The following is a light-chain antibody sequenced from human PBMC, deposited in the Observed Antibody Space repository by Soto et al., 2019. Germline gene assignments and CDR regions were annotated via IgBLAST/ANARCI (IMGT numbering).Light chain of an antibody. CDR1: QTIRTS. CDR3: QQTYATPPT. Sequence: DIQMTQSPSSLSASVGDRVILTCRASQTIRTSLNWYQQKPGKAPKLLIYAASTLHSGVPSRFSGSVSGTDFTLSISNLQTEDVATYFCQQTYATPPTFGQWTKVEI. CDR2: AAS. V-gene: IGKV1-39*01. J-gene: IGKJ1*01.